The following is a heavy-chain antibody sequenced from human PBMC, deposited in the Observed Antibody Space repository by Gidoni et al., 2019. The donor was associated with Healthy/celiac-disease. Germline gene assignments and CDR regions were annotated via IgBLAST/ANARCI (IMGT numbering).Heavy chain of an antibody. Sequence: EVQLVESGGGLVKPGGSLRLSCPASGFTFSNAWMSWVRQAPGKGLEWVGRIKSKTDGGTTDYAAPVKGRFTISRDDSKNTLYLQMNSLKTEDTAVYYCTTMGPVIVVVASTGAFDIWGQGTMVTVSS. CDR2: IKSKTDGGTT. J-gene: IGHJ3*02. CDR1: GFTFSNAW. CDR3: TTMGPVIVVVASTGAFDI. D-gene: IGHD2-15*01. V-gene: IGHV3-15*01.